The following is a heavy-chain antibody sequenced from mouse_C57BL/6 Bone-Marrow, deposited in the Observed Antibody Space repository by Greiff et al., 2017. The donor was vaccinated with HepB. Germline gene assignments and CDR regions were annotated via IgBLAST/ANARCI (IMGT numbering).Heavy chain of an antibody. D-gene: IGHD2-3*01. J-gene: IGHJ4*01. CDR1: GFSLTSYG. CDR2: IWGGGST. CDR3: AKHAPLYDGYYVGAMDY. Sequence: VKVVESGPGLVAPSQSLSITCTVSGFSLTSYGVDWVRQPPGKGLEWLGVIWGGGSTNYNSALMSRLSISKDNSKSQVFLKMNSLQTDDTAMYYCAKHAPLYDGYYVGAMDYWGQGTSVTVSS. V-gene: IGHV2-9*01.